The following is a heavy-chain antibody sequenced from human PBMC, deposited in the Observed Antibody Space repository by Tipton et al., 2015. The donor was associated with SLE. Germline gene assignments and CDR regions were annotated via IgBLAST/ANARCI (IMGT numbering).Heavy chain of an antibody. V-gene: IGHV4-39*07. CDR3: AGALDTTMGPFDY. CDR1: GGSISSSTYY. Sequence: TLSLTCTVSGGSISSSTYYWGWIRQPPGKGPEWLGSIHYSGTTYDNPSLKSRVTISVDTSKNQFSLMLSSVTAADTALYYCAGALDTTMGPFDYWGQGTLFTVSS. CDR2: IHYSGTT. D-gene: IGHD5-18*01. J-gene: IGHJ4*02.